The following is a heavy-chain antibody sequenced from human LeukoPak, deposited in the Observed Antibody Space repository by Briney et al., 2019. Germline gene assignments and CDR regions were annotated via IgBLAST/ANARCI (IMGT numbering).Heavy chain of an antibody. CDR1: GFTFDDHA. CDR2: INWNGGST. CDR3: ARDMLLEDAFDI. D-gene: IGHD3-10*02. V-gene: IGHV3-20*04. J-gene: IGHJ3*02. Sequence: PGGSLRLSCEVSGFTFDDHAINWVRQAPGKGLEWVANINWNGGSTGYGDSVKGRFTNSRDNTKNSVFLQMHSLRGDDTALYYCARDMLLEDAFDIWGQGTMVIVSS.